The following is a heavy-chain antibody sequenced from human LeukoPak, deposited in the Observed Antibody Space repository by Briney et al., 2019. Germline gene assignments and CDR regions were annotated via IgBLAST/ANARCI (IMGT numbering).Heavy chain of an antibody. CDR1: GFTFSAYE. J-gene: IGHJ6*02. Sequence: GGSLRLSCAASGFTFSAYEMNWVRQAPGKGLEWVSYISVSGGTIKYADSVKGRFTTSRDNAKNSLYLQLNSLRAEDTAVYYCARGDGGYYYGMDVWGQGTTVTVSS. D-gene: IGHD3-3*01. V-gene: IGHV3-48*03. CDR3: ARGDGGYYYGMDV. CDR2: ISVSGGTI.